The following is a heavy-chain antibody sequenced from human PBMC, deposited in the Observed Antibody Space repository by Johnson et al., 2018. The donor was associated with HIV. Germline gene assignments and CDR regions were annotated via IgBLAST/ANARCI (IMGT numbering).Heavy chain of an antibody. J-gene: IGHJ3*02. CDR2: ISGGDDDT. Sequence: VQLVESGGGMVQPGRSLRLSCAASGFTFSSYAMDWVRQAPGKGLEWVSFISGGDDDTYYADSVKGRFTISRDNSKNTLYLQMNSLTTEDTAVYYCAKAGEVVDDEWTFFDIWCQGTMVTVSS. D-gene: IGHD2-15*01. V-gene: IGHV3-23*04. CDR1: GFTFSSYA. CDR3: AKAGEVVDDEWTFFDI.